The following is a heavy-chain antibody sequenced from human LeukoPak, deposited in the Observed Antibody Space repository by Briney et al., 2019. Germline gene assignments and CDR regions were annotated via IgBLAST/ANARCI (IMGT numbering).Heavy chain of an antibody. CDR2: ISWNSGSI. V-gene: IGHV3-9*01. Sequence: GGSLRLSCAASGFTFDDYAMHWVRQAPGKGLEWVSGISWNSGSIGYADSVKGRFTISRDNAKNSLYLQMNSLRAEDTALYYRAKGATSYYGDFDYWGQGTLVTVSS. CDR1: GFTFDDYA. D-gene: IGHD1-26*01. CDR3: AKGATSYYGDFDY. J-gene: IGHJ4*02.